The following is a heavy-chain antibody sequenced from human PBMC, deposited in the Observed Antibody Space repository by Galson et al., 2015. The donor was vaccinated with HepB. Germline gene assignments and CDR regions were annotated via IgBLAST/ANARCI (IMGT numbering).Heavy chain of an antibody. V-gene: IGHV3-30-3*01. D-gene: IGHD3-3*01. Sequence: SLRLSCAASGFTFSSYAMHWVRQAPGKGLEWVAVISYDGSNKYYADSVKGRFTISRDNSKNTLYLQMNSLRAEDTAVYYCASLSYDFWSGYYRYDAFDIWGQGTMVTVSS. CDR3: ASLSYDFWSGYYRYDAFDI. CDR2: ISYDGSNK. J-gene: IGHJ3*02. CDR1: GFTFSSYA.